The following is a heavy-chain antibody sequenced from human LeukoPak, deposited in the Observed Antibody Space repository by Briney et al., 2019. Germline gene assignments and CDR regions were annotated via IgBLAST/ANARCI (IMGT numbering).Heavy chain of an antibody. CDR1: GGSISRYY. CDR3: ARGFYGDYLFDAFDM. D-gene: IGHD4-17*01. CDR2: IYYSGST. Sequence: SETLSLTRTVSGGSISRYYWNWIRQPPGKGLEWIGYIYYSGSTNYNPSLKSRVTISVDTSKNKFSLKLSSVTAADTAVYYCARGFYGDYLFDAFDMWGQGTMVTVSS. J-gene: IGHJ3*02. V-gene: IGHV4-59*01.